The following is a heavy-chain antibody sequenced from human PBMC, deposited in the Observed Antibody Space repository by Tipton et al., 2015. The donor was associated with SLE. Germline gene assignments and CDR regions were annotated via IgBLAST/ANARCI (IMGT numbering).Heavy chain of an antibody. CDR1: GFTFSSYA. J-gene: IGHJ6*03. D-gene: IGHD6-13*01. CDR3: ARTTGGSGGSNWFYYYYMDV. V-gene: IGHV3-30-3*01. Sequence: SLRLSCAASGFTFSSYAMHWVRQAPGKGLEWVAVISYDGSNKYYADSVKGRFTISRDNSKNTLYVQMNSLRAEDTAVYYCARTTGGSGGSNWFYYYYMDVWGKGTTVTVSS. CDR2: ISYDGSNK.